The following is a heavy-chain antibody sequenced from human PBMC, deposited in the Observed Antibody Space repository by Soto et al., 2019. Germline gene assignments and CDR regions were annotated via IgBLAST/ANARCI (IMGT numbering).Heavy chain of an antibody. V-gene: IGHV3-30-3*01. Sequence: GGSLRLSCAASGFTFSSYAMHWVRQAPGKGLEWVAVISYDGSNKYYADSVKGRFTISRDNSKNTLYLQMNSLRAEDTAVYYCARWPGDYYDSSGYYSHFDYWGQGTLVTVSS. CDR3: ARWPGDYYDSSGYYSHFDY. D-gene: IGHD3-22*01. J-gene: IGHJ4*02. CDR1: GFTFSSYA. CDR2: ISYDGSNK.